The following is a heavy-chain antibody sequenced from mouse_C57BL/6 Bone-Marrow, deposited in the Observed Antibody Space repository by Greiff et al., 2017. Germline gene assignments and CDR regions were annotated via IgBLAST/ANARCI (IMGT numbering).Heavy chain of an antibody. CDR3: ARRQLRPLFDY. Sequence: VQLKQSGPELVKPGASVKISCKASGYSFTGYYMNWVKQSPEKSLEWIGKINPSTGGTTYNQKFKAKATLTVDKSSSTAYMQLKSLTSEDSAVYYCARRQLRPLFDYWGQGTTLTVSS. J-gene: IGHJ2*01. CDR1: GYSFTGYY. V-gene: IGHV1-42*01. D-gene: IGHD3-2*02. CDR2: INPSTGGT.